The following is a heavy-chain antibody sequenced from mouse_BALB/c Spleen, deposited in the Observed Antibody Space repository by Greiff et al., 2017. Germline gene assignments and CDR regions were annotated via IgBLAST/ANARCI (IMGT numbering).Heavy chain of an antibody. CDR1: GFSLTGYG. D-gene: IGHD1-1*01. Sequence: VQLQQSGPGLVAPSQSLSITCTVSGFSLTGYGVNWVRQPPGKGLEWLGMIWGDGSTDYNSALKSRLSISKDNSKSQVFLKMNSLQTDDTARYYCARDPLLRHGSWFAYWGQGTLVTVSA. CDR3: ARDPLLRHGSWFAY. V-gene: IGHV2-6-7*01. J-gene: IGHJ3*01. CDR2: IWGDGST.